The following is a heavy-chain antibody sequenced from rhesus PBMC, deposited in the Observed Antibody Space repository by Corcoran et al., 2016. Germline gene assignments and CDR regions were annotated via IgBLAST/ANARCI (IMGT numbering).Heavy chain of an antibody. J-gene: IGHJ4*01. V-gene: IGHV4S2*01. CDR2: IYGSVGNT. CDR1: GDSGTRNY. D-gene: IGHD1-14*01. Sequence: QVQLQESGPILVKPSETLALTCAVSGDSGTRNYWNWLRQAPGKRLEWIGCIYGSVGNTIYNPSPKSRRTMSRDSAKKQFSLKVNSVTAADTAVYYCVRSSNPNDEFAYWGQGVLVTVSS. CDR3: VRSSNPNDEFAY.